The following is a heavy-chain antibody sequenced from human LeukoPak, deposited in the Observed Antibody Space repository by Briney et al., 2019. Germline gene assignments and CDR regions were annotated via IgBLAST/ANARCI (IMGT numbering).Heavy chain of an antibody. V-gene: IGHV4-59*06. CDR3: ARGSPHGDDY. J-gene: IGHJ4*02. CDR2: IYYSGST. CDR1: GGSISSYY. D-gene: IGHD3-3*01. Sequence: SETLSLTCTVSGGSISSYYWSWIRQPPGKGLEWIGYIYYSGSTYYNPSLKSRVTISVDTSKNQFSLKLSSVTAADTAVYYCARGSPHGDDYWGQGTLVTVSS.